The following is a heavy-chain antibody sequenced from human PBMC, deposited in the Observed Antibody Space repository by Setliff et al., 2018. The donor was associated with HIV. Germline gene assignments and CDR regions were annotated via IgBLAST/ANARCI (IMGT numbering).Heavy chain of an antibody. CDR1: NYTFTNYA. D-gene: IGHD4-4*01. J-gene: IGHJ4*02. Sequence: ASVKVSCKASNYTFTNYAITWVRQAPGQRPEWMGWIGAYDGDTKYAQKFHNRLSMTADTSTTTAYMDLWGLTSDDTGVYYCARVGLSAVPFPTVYWGQGTLVTVSS. V-gene: IGHV1-18*01. CDR2: IGAYDGDT. CDR3: ARVGLSAVPFPTVY.